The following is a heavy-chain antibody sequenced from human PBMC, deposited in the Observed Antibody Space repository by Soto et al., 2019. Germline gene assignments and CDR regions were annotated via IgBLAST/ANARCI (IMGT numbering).Heavy chain of an antibody. V-gene: IGHV3-23*01. CDR1: GFTFSSYA. Sequence: EVQLLESGGGLVQPGGSLRLSCAASGFTFSSYAMSWVRQAPGKGLEWVSAISGSGGSTYYADSVKGRFTISRDNSKNTLYLQMNSLRAEDTAVYYCAKGGLGYCSGGSCHFTDYFVYWGQGTLVTVSS. CDR2: ISGSGGST. CDR3: AKGGLGYCSGGSCHFTDYFVY. D-gene: IGHD2-15*01. J-gene: IGHJ4*02.